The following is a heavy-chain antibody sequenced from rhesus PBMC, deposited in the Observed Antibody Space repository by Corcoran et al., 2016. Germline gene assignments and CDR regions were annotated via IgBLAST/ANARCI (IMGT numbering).Heavy chain of an antibody. CDR2: ISWDDDK. CDR1: GFSLSTSGMG. CDR3: VRRRDYSADAFDF. D-gene: IGHD3-16*01. Sequence: QVTLKESGPALVKPTQTLTLTCTFSGFSLSTSGMGVGWIRQPPGKTLEWLAHISWDDDKRYSTYLKSRLTMSKDTSKNQVVPTMTNMDSVDTATYYCVRRRDYSADAFDFWGQGLRVTVSS. J-gene: IGHJ3*01. V-gene: IGHV2-1*01.